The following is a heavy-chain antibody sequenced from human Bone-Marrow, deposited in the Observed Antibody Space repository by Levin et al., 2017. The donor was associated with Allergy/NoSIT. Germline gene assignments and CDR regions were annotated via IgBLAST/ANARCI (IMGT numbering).Heavy chain of an antibody. CDR3: ARCSGGTCYSGVDS. CDR1: GDSMSSGDDY. D-gene: IGHD2-15*01. Sequence: SETLSLTCTVSGDSMSSGDDYWSWIRQPPGKGLEWIGYIYYSGSTYYNPSLKSRVIMSVDTSKNHFSLKLGTATAADTAVYSCARCSGGTCYSGVDSWGQGTLVTVSS. J-gene: IGHJ4*02. CDR2: IYYSGST. V-gene: IGHV4-30-4*01.